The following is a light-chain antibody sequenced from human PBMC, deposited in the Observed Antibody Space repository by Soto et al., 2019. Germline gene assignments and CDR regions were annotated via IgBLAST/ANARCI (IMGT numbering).Light chain of an antibody. CDR3: SSYTSSSTRVV. V-gene: IGLV2-14*01. CDR1: SSDVGGYNY. CDR2: DVS. Sequence: QSALTQPASVPGSPGQSITISCTGTSSDVGGYNYVSWYQQHPGKAPKLMIYDVSNRPSGVSNRFSGSKSGNTASLTISGLQAEDEADYYCSSYTSSSTRVVFGGGTKVTVL. J-gene: IGLJ2*01.